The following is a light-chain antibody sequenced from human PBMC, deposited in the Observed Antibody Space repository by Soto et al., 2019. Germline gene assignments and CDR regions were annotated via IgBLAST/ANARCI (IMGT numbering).Light chain of an antibody. J-gene: IGKJ2*01. CDR3: HQYNNWPPYT. CDR2: GAS. Sequence: EIVMTQSPATLSVFPGERATLSCRASHSVSTNLAWYQQKPGQAPRLLIYGASARATGIPARFSGSGSGTEFTLTISSLQSEDFAVYYCHQYNNWPPYTFGQGTKLEIK. V-gene: IGKV3-15*01. CDR1: HSVSTN.